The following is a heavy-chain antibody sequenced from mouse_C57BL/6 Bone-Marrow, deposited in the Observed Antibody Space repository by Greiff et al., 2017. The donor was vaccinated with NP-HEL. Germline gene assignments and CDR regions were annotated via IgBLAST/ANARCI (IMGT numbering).Heavy chain of an antibody. CDR1: GYTFTSYD. J-gene: IGHJ4*01. D-gene: IGHD1-1*01. V-gene: IGHV1-85*01. Sequence: QVQLQQSGPELVKPGASVKLSCKASGYTFTSYDINWVKQRPGQGLEWIGWIYPRDGSTKYNEKFKGKATLTVDTSSSTAYMELHSLTSEDSAVYFCARYYYGSSPYYYAMDYWGQGTSVTVSS. CDR3: ARYYYGSSPYYYAMDY. CDR2: IYPRDGST.